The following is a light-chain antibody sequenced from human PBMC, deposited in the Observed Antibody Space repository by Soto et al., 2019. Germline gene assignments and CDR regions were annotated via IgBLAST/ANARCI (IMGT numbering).Light chain of an antibody. CDR2: TTD. J-gene: IGLJ1*01. CDR1: SSNIGSNN. CDR3: AAWDDSLNGFYV. Sequence: QSVLTQPPSAAGTPGQKVTISCSGSSSNIGSNNVNWYQQLPETAPKLLIHTTDQRPSGVPDRFSASKSGTSASLAISGLRSEDEADYYCAAWDDSLNGFYVFGTGTKLTVL. V-gene: IGLV1-44*01.